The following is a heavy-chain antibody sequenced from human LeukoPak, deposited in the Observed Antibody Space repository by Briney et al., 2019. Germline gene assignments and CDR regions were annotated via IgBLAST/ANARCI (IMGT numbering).Heavy chain of an antibody. CDR3: ARHVVGDGDSGRRYGGHWFDP. CDR1: GYSFTSYW. J-gene: IGHJ5*02. Sequence: GESLKISCKGSGYSFTSYWIGWVRQMPGKGLEWMGIIYPGDSDTRYSPSFQGQVTISADKSISTAYLQWSSLKTSDTAMYYCARHVVGDGDSGRRYGGHWFDPCGQGTLVTVSS. D-gene: IGHD5-24*01. V-gene: IGHV5-51*01. CDR2: IYPGDSDT.